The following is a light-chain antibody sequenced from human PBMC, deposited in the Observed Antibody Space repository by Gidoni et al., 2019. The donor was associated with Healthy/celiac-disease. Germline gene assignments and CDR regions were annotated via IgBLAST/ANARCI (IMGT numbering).Light chain of an antibody. CDR3: QQSYSTPGLT. J-gene: IGKJ3*01. CDR2: AAS. CDR1: QSISSY. V-gene: IGKV1-39*01. Sequence: DIQMTQSPSSLSASVVDRVTITCRASQSISSYLNWYQQKPGKDHKLLIYAASSLQSGVTSRFSGSGYGTDFTRTIRSLKPEDFATDYCQQSYSTPGLTFGPGTKVDIK.